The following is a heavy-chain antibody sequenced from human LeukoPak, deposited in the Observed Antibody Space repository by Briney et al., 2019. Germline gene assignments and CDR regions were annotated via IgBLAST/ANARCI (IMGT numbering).Heavy chain of an antibody. Sequence: SETLSLTCTVSGGSISSYYLSWIRQPPGKGLEWIGYIYYSGSTNYNPSLKSRVTISVDTPKKQFSLQLSSVTAADTAVYYCARGRPSWFDPWGQGTLVTVSS. J-gene: IGHJ5*02. CDR2: IYYSGST. CDR3: ARGRPSWFDP. V-gene: IGHV4-59*08. CDR1: GGSISSYY.